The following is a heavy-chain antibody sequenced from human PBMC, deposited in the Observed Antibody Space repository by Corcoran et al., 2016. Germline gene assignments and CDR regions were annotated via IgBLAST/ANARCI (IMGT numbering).Heavy chain of an antibody. CDR1: GFTFSSYW. CDR3: ARDLVPVVTDDTPRLGWFDP. D-gene: IGHD3-10*01. CDR2: IKQDGSEK. Sequence: EVQLVESGGGLVQPGGSLRLSCTASGFTFSSYWMSWVRQAPGKGMEWVANIKQDGSEKYYVDSVKGRFTISRDNAKNSLYLQMNSLRAEDTAVYYCARDLVPVVTDDTPRLGWFDPWGQGTLFTFSS. V-gene: IGHV3-7*01. J-gene: IGHJ5*02.